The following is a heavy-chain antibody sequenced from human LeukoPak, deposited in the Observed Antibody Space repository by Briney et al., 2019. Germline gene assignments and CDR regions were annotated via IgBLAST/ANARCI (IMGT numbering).Heavy chain of an antibody. Sequence: SETLSLTCAVYGGSFSGYYWSWIRQPPGKGLEWIGETKHSGGTNFIPSLKSRLAISVDTSKNQSSLKLSSVTAADTAVYYCARYGGYYFDYWGQGTLVTVSS. CDR3: ARYGGYYFDY. CDR1: GGSFSGYY. D-gene: IGHD3-16*01. V-gene: IGHV4-34*01. J-gene: IGHJ4*02. CDR2: TKHSGGT.